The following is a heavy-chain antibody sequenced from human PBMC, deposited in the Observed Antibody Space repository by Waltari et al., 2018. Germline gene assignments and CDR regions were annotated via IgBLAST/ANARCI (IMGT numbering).Heavy chain of an antibody. CDR3: ARAGYCSGVSCYLDY. V-gene: IGHV4-34*01. J-gene: IGHJ4*02. D-gene: IGHD2-15*01. CDR2: LNHSGCS. CDR1: GGSFSGYY. Sequence: QVQLQQWGAGLLKPSETLSLTCAVYGGSFSGYYWSWIRQPPGKGREWIGELNHSGCSNHNLSRETRVTISVDTSKNQFSLKLSSVTAADTAGYYCARAGYCSGVSCYLDYWGQGTLVTVSS.